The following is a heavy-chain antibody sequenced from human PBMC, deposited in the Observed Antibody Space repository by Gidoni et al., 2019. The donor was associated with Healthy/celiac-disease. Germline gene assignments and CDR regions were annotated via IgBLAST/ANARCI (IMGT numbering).Heavy chain of an antibody. CDR1: GFPLDDYA. V-gene: IGHV3-9*01. Sequence: EVQLVESGGGLVQPGRSLRLSCAASGFPLDDYAMHWVRQAPGKGLEGVSGISWNSGSIGYADSVKGRFTISRDNAKNSLYLQMNSLRAEDTALYYCAKAFVEWLSGGMDVWGQGTTVTVSS. J-gene: IGHJ6*02. CDR2: ISWNSGSI. CDR3: AKAFVEWLSGGMDV. D-gene: IGHD3-3*01.